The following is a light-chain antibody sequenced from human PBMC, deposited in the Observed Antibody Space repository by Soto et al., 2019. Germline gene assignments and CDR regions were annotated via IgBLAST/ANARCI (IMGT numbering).Light chain of an antibody. CDR2: DAS. J-gene: IGKJ3*01. CDR3: HQRSNWIFT. CDR1: QTTDRL. V-gene: IGKV3-11*01. Sequence: EIVLTQSPATLSLSPGERATLSCRASQTTDRLLAWYQQKPGQPPRLLIYDASYRAPGIPARFSGGGSRTDFTLTISSLEPEDFAVYYCHQRSNWIFTFGPGTKVDLK.